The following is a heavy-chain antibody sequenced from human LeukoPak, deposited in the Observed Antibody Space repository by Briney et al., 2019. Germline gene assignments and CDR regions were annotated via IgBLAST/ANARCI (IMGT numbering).Heavy chain of an antibody. CDR2: IYYSGSN. D-gene: IGHD3-16*01. CDR3: ARVSYDYVWGSCLPFDY. J-gene: IGHJ4*02. Sequence: SETLSLTCTVSGGSISSGDYYWSWIRQPPGKGLEWIGYIYYSGSNYYNPSLKSRVTISVDTSKNQFSLKPSSVTAADTAVYYCARVSYDYVWGSCLPFDYWGQGTLVTVSS. CDR1: GGSISSGDYY. V-gene: IGHV4-30-4*08.